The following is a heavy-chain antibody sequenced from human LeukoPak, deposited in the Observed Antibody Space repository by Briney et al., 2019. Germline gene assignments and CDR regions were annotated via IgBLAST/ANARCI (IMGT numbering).Heavy chain of an antibody. J-gene: IGHJ4*02. D-gene: IGHD4-11*01. Sequence: GGSLRLSCAASGFTFSSYAMHWVRQAPGKGLEWVAVISYDGSNKYYADSVKGRFTISRDNSKNTLYLQMNSLRAEDTAVYYCAREGYSNYYFDYWGQGTLVTVSP. CDR3: AREGYSNYYFDY. V-gene: IGHV3-30-3*01. CDR2: ISYDGSNK. CDR1: GFTFSSYA.